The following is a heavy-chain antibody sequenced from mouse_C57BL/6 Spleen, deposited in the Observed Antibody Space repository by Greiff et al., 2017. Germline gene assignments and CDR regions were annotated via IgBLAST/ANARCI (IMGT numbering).Heavy chain of an antibody. V-gene: IGHV1-64*01. D-gene: IGHD2-5*01. CDR1: GYTFTSYW. CDR2: IHPNSGST. Sequence: QVQLQQPGAELVKPGASVKLSCKASGYTFTSYWMHWVKQRPGQGLEWIGMIHPNSGSTNYNEKFKSKATLTVDKSSSTAYMQLSSLTAEDSAVYYCARREYYSNYVIAYWGQGTRVTVSA. J-gene: IGHJ3*01. CDR3: ARREYYSNYVIAY.